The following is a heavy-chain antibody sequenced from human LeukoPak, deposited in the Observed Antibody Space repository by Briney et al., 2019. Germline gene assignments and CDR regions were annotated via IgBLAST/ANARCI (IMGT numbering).Heavy chain of an antibody. V-gene: IGHV4-4*07. CDR3: AGGPSRTAYD. CDR1: GISISTYY. Sequence: PSETLSLTCAVSGISISTYYWSWIRPTAGNGLEWIGRIYTSGNTNYKPSLKSRLTISVDKSKNHLSLKLSSLTAADTAFYYCAGGPSRTAYDWGHGTLVTVSS. CDR2: IYTSGNT. J-gene: IGHJ4*01. D-gene: IGHD1-1*01.